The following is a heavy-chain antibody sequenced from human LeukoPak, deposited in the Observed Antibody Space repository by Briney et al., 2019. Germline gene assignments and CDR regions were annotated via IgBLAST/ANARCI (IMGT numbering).Heavy chain of an antibody. D-gene: IGHD5-12*01. CDR3: AKGLGMVATTGFDC. Sequence: GGSLRLSCAASGFTFSNYAMHWVRQAPGQGLEWVALIAYDGSNKYYADSVKGRFTISRDNSKNTLYLQMNSLRAEDTAVYYCAKGLGMVATTGFDCWGQGTLVTVSS. J-gene: IGHJ4*02. CDR2: IAYDGSNK. CDR1: GFTFSNYA. V-gene: IGHV3-30*18.